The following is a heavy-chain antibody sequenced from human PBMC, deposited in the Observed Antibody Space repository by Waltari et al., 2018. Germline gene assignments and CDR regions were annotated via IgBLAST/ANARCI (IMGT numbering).Heavy chain of an antibody. J-gene: IGHJ4*02. Sequence: EVQLEESGGGLVQPGGSLSLSCAAHGFPFSNYWMHWVRQAPGKGLAWVARIDTDGSRTGYADSVRGRFTISRDNAENTLYLQMNSLSAEDTAVYYCARDALSEDLDYWGQGTLVTVSS. CDR3: ARDALSEDLDY. CDR1: GFPFSNYW. V-gene: IGHV3-74*01. CDR2: IDTDGSRT.